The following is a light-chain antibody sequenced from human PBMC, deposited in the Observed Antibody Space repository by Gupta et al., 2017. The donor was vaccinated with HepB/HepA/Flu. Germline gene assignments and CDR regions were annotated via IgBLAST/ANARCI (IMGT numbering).Light chain of an antibody. Sequence: DIQLTQSPSFLSASVGDRVTITCRASQDISTYLAWYQQKPGKAPKLLMYAASTLESGVPSRFSGSGCGTDFTLTISSREPEDSATYCCQHRNSSFFTFGHGTNVDIK. V-gene: IGKV1-9*01. CDR3: QHRNSSFFT. CDR1: QDISTY. J-gene: IGKJ3*01. CDR2: AAS.